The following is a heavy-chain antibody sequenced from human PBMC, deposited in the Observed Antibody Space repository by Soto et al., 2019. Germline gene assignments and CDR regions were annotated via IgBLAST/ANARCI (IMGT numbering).Heavy chain of an antibody. J-gene: IGHJ3*02. CDR2: TYYRSKWYN. CDR3: ARYYDFWSGYRHDAFDI. Sequence: SQTLSLTCAISGDSVPSNSAAWNWIRQSPSRGLEWLGRTYYRSKWYNDYAVSVKSRITINPDTSKNQFSLQLNSVTPEDTAVYYCARYYDFWSGYRHDAFDIWGQGTMVTVSS. CDR1: GDSVPSNSAA. D-gene: IGHD3-3*01. V-gene: IGHV6-1*01.